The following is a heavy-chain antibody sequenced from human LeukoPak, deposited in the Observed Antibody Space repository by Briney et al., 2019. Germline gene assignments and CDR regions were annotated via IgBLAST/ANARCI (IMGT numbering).Heavy chain of an antibody. J-gene: IGHJ4*02. D-gene: IGHD4-17*01. CDR1: GGSISSNNW. Sequence: SGTLSLTCAVSGGSISSNNWWSWVRQPPGKGLEWIGEIYHSGSINYNPSLKSRVTISVDKSKNQFSLKLSSVTAADTAVYYCAREPRQSRMTTYFFDYWGQGTLVTVSS. CDR3: AREPRQSRMTTYFFDY. CDR2: IYHSGSI. V-gene: IGHV4-4*02.